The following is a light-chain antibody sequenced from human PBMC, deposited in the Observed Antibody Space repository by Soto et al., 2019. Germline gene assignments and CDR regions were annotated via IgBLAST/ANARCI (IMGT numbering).Light chain of an antibody. Sequence: QSALTQPPSASGSPGQSVTISCTGTSRDIGGYDFVSWYQQHPGKAPKLMIYDVFKRPSGVPDRFSGSKSGNTASLTVSGLQADDEADYYRSSYGGSNNLLFGGGTQLTVL. V-gene: IGLV2-8*01. CDR1: SRDIGGYDF. CDR3: SSYGGSNNLL. CDR2: DVF. J-gene: IGLJ7*01.